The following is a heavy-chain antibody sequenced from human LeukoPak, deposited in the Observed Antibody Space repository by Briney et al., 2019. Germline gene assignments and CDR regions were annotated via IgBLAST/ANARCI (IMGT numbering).Heavy chain of an antibody. CDR1: GGSISSYY. D-gene: IGHD3-10*01. CDR2: IYTSGST. J-gene: IGHJ5*02. Sequence: SETLSLTRTVSGGSISSYYWSWIRQPAGKGLEWIGRIYTSGSTNYNPSLKSRVTMSVDTSKNQFSLKLSSVTAADTAVYYCARAVWFGELSIRPWFDPWGQGTLVTVSS. CDR3: ARAVWFGELSIRPWFDP. V-gene: IGHV4-4*07.